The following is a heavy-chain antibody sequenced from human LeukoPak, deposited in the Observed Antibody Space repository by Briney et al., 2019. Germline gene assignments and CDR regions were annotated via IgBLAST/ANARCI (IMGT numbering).Heavy chain of an antibody. CDR3: AREVGYSTSYYGRFDP. V-gene: IGHV1-2*06. CDR2: VNVNNGDT. J-gene: IGHJ5*02. CDR1: GYTFTGYY. D-gene: IGHD3-22*01. Sequence: GASVKVSCKASGYTFTGYYIHWVRQAPGQGLEWMGRVNVNNGDTKYAQKFQGRVTMTRDTSISTAYMELASLRSDDTAVFYCAREVGYSTSYYGRFDPWGQGTLVIVSS.